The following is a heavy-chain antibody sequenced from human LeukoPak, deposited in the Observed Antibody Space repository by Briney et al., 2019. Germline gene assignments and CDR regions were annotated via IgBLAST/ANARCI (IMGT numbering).Heavy chain of an antibody. CDR1: GYTLTELS. CDR2: IIPIFGTA. J-gene: IGHJ5*02. V-gene: IGHV1-69*13. CDR3: ARFYDTTYYNWFDP. D-gene: IGHD3-16*01. Sequence: ASVKVPCKVSGYTLTELSMHWVRQAPGQGLEWMGGIIPIFGTANYAQKFQGRVTITADESTSTAYMELSSLRSEDTAVYYCARFYDTTYYNWFDPWGQGTLVTVSS.